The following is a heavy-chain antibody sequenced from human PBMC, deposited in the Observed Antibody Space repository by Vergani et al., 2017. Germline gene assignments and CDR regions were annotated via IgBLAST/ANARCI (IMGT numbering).Heavy chain of an antibody. CDR1: GGSFSGYY. J-gene: IGHJ4*02. D-gene: IGHD3-10*01. CDR3: ARAAHRFGEFLPYYFDY. CDR2: INNSGST. V-gene: IGHV4-34*01. Sequence: QVQLQQWGAGLLKPSETLSLTCAVYGGSFSGYYWSWIRQPPGKGLEWIGEINNSGSTNYNPSLKSRVTISVDTSQNQFSLKLSSVTAADTAVYYCARAAHRFGEFLPYYFDYWGQGTLVTVSS.